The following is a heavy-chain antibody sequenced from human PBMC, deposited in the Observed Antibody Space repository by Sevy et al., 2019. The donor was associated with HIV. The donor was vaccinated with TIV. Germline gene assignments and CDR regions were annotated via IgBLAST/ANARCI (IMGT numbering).Heavy chain of an antibody. CDR1: GFTFSSYG. CDR3: ARERLLSYYYYGMDV. V-gene: IGHV3-21*01. CDR2: ISSSSSYI. J-gene: IGHJ6*02. Sequence: GGSLRLSCAASGFTFSSYGMNWVRQAPGKGLEWVSSISSSSSYIYYADSVKGRFTISRDNAKNSLYLQMNSLRAEDTAVYYCARERLLSYYYYGMDVWGQGTTVTVSS.